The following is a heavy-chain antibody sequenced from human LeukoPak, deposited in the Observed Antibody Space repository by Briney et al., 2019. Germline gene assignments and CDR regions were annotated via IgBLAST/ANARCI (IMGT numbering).Heavy chain of an antibody. V-gene: IGHV1-18*01. D-gene: IGHD2-15*01. CDR3: ARDPGSIAPYYFDY. J-gene: IGHJ4*02. CDR1: GYTFTRYG. Sequence: GASVKVSCKTYGYTFTRYGISWVRQAPGQGLEWMGWISAYNGNTNYAQKLQGRVTMTTDTSTSTAYMELRSLRSDDTAVYYCARDPGSIAPYYFDYWGQGTLVTVSS. CDR2: ISAYNGNT.